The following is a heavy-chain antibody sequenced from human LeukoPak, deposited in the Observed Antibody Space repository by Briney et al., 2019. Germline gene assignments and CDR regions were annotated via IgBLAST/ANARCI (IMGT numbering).Heavy chain of an antibody. D-gene: IGHD1-1*01. CDR2: INPNSGGT. CDR3: ARLTTERPIDY. CDR1: GYTFTGYY. V-gene: IGHV1-2*06. Sequence: ASVTVSCKASGYTFTGYYMHWVRQAPGQGLEWMGQINPNSGGTNYAQKFQGRVTMTRDTSISTAYMELSRLRSDDTAVYYCARLTTERPIDYWGQGTLVTVSS. J-gene: IGHJ4*02.